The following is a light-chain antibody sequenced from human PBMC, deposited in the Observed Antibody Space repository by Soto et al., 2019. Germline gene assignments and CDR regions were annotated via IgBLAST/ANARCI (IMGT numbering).Light chain of an antibody. Sequence: EIVLTQSPDTLSLSPGERATLSCRASQSVGSSFLAWYQQKPGQAPRLLIYRTSTRATGIPDRFTGSGSGTDFTLTIRRLEPEDFAVYYCQQYENSPLTFGGGTKVEIK. CDR1: QSVGSSF. CDR3: QQYENSPLT. CDR2: RTS. V-gene: IGKV3-20*01. J-gene: IGKJ4*01.